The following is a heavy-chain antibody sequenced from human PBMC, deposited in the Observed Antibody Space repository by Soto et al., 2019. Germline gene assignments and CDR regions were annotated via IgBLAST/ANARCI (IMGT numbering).Heavy chain of an antibody. Sequence: ASVKVSCKASGYTFTSYCVNWVRQATGQGLEWMGWMNPNSGNTGYAQKFQGRVTMTRNTSISTAYMELSSLRSEDTAVYYCARGLANIVVVPAGNYYYYMDVWGKGTTVTVSS. D-gene: IGHD2-2*01. CDR3: ARGLANIVVVPAGNYYYYMDV. V-gene: IGHV1-8*01. J-gene: IGHJ6*03. CDR2: MNPNSGNT. CDR1: GYTFTSYC.